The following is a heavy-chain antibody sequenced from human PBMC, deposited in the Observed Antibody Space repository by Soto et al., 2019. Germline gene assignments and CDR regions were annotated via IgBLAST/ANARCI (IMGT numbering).Heavy chain of an antibody. D-gene: IGHD5-18*01. CDR3: AGKNLRGYSYGFQYYFDY. CDR2: IYYSGST. J-gene: IGHJ4*01. Sequence: SETLSLTCTVSGGSVSSGSYYWSWIRQPPGKGLEWIGYIYYSGSTNYNPSLKSRVTISVDTSKNQFSLKLSSVTAADTAVYYCAGKNLRGYSYGFQYYFDYWGQGTLVTVSS. CDR1: GGSVSSGSYY. V-gene: IGHV4-61*01.